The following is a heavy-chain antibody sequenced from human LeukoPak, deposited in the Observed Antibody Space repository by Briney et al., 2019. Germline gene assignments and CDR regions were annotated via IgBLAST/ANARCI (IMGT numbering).Heavy chain of an antibody. CDR3: ATNYDRGDAFDI. Sequence: GGSLRLSCAASGFTFSSYSMNWVRQAPGKGLEWVSSISSSSSYIYYADSVKGRFTISRDNAKNSLYLQMNSLRAEDTAVYYCATNYDRGDAFDIWGQGTMVTVSS. J-gene: IGHJ3*02. CDR1: GFTFSSYS. D-gene: IGHD3-9*01. V-gene: IGHV3-21*01. CDR2: ISSSSSYI.